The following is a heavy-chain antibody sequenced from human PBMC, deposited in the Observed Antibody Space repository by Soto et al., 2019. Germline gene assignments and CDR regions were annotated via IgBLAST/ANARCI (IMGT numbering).Heavy chain of an antibody. CDR3: ATVPVLIVYAFDY. CDR1: GVSISSGGYS. V-gene: IGHV4-31*03. Sequence: HVQLQESGPGLVKPSQTLSLTCTVSGVSISSGGYSWSWIRQHPGQGLEWIGYIYYSGSTYYNTSLKSRVTISVDTSKNQFSLKLSSVTAADTAVYYCATVPVLIVYAFDYWGQGTLVTVSS. J-gene: IGHJ4*02. D-gene: IGHD2-8*01. CDR2: IYYSGST.